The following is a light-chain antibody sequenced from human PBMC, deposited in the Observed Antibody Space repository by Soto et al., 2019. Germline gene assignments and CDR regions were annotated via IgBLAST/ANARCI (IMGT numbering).Light chain of an antibody. J-gene: IGKJ3*01. V-gene: IGKV1-9*01. Sequence: IQLTQSPSSLSASVGDRVTITCRASQAISTFLAWYQLKPGKAPKLLIYAASTLQSGVPSKFSGSGSWTDFTLTISSLQPEDSATYYCQQLNSYPFTFGPGTKVDIK. CDR2: AAS. CDR3: QQLNSYPFT. CDR1: QAISTF.